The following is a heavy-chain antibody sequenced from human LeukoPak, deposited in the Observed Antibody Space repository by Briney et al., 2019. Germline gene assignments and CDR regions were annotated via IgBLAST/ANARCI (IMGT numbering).Heavy chain of an antibody. CDR1: GFTFSNYA. V-gene: IGHV3-23*01. D-gene: IGHD6-13*01. Sequence: GGSLRDSCVASGFTFSNYAMNWVRQAPGKGPEGVSGITGNGGSTYYADSVKGRFTISRDNSKSTLYLQMDSLRAEDTAIYYCAKDKELTKSSSWYYYDSWGQGTLVTVSS. J-gene: IGHJ4*02. CDR3: AKDKELTKSSSWYYYDS. CDR2: ITGNGGST.